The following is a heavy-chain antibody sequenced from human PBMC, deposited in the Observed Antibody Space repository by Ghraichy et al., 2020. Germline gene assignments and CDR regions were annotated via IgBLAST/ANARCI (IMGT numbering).Heavy chain of an antibody. CDR1: GFTFSRYS. CDR2: ITTSGNTI. D-gene: IGHD4/OR15-4a*01. J-gene: IGHJ6*02. V-gene: IGHV3-48*02. Sequence: LSLTCAASGFTFSRYSMNWVRQAPGKGLEWLSYITTSGNTIRYADSVKGRFTISRDNAKSSLFLQMNSLRDDDTAVYYCARDEYGAATFQKFGMDVWGQGTTVTVFS. CDR3: ARDEYGAATFQKFGMDV.